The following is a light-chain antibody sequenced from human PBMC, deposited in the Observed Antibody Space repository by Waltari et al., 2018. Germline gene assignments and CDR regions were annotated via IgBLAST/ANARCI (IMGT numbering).Light chain of an antibody. CDR3: SSYSISSNYYV. J-gene: IGLJ1*01. V-gene: IGLV2-14*03. CDR2: DVS. CDR1: TRDIGYYKY. Sequence: QSALTQPASVSGSPGQSITISCTGITRDIGYYKYVSWYQQHPGKAPKLIIYDVSHRPSGVSDRFSGSKSGNTASLTISGLRAEDEADYHCSSYSISSNYYVFGTGTTVTVL.